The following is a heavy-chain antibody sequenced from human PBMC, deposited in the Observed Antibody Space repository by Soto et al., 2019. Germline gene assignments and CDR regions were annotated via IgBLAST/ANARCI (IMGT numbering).Heavy chain of an antibody. J-gene: IGHJ4*02. CDR1: GFTFSSYD. V-gene: IGHV3-23*01. D-gene: IGHD2-15*01. CDR3: AKGDCSGGRCYRGFDY. CDR2: VSASGSIT. Sequence: EVQVLESGGGLVQPGGSLRLSCAASGFTFSSYDMNWVRQAPGKGVEWVSGVSASGSITSYEDSAKGRFTISRDNAKNTVFLQITGLRAEDTSVYFCAKGDCSGGRCYRGFDYWGQGTLVTVSS.